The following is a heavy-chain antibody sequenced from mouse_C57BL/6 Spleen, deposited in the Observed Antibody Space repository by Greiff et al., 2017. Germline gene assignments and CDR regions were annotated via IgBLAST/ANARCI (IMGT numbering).Heavy chain of an antibody. CDR3: ARSGYYGSSPYWCFDV. Sequence: VQLQESGAELVRPGTSVKVSCKASGYAFTNYLIEWVKQRPGQGLEWIGVINPGSGGTNYNEKFKGKATLTADKSSSTAYMQLSSLTSEDSAVYFCARSGYYGSSPYWCFDVWGTGTTVTVSS. CDR1: GYAFTNYL. J-gene: IGHJ1*03. D-gene: IGHD1-1*01. V-gene: IGHV1-54*01. CDR2: INPGSGGT.